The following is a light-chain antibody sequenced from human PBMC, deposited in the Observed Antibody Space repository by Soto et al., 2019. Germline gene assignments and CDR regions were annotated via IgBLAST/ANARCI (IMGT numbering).Light chain of an antibody. V-gene: IGKV1-9*01. Sequence: IQMTQSPSSLSASVGDRVTITCRAGQSIFSSLNWYQQRPGKAPTLLIYGASTLQSGVPARFSGSGSGTDFTLTSSNLQPEYFATYYCQQLNAYPLAFGQGTRLEIK. CDR2: GAS. CDR1: QSIFSS. J-gene: IGKJ5*01. CDR3: QQLNAYPLA.